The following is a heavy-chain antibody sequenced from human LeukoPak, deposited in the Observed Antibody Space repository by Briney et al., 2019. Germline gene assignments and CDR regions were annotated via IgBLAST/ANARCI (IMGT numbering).Heavy chain of an antibody. V-gene: IGHV1-69*13. CDR3: ARGVRLVRGVSRYYYYMDV. J-gene: IGHJ6*03. CDR2: IIPIFGTA. D-gene: IGHD3-10*01. Sequence: ASVKVSCKASGGTFSSYAISWVRQAPGQGLEWMGGIIPIFGTANYAQKFQGRVTITADESTSTAYMELSSLRSEDTAVYYCARGVRLVRGVSRYYYYMDVWGKGTTVTVSS. CDR1: GGTFSSYA.